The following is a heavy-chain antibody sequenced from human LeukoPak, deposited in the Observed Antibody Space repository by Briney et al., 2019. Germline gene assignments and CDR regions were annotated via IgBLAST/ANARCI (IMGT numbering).Heavy chain of an antibody. Sequence: PGGCLRLSCAASGFTFSSYAMSWVRQVPGKGLEWVSAISGSGSDTYYADSVKGRFTISRDNSRSTLYLQMNSLRDEDSAIYYCAKDACVGDCNYHFDFWGQGTLVPVSS. D-gene: IGHD2-21*02. CDR3: AKDACVGDCNYHFDF. CDR1: GFTFSSYA. V-gene: IGHV3-23*01. CDR2: ISGSGSDT. J-gene: IGHJ4*02.